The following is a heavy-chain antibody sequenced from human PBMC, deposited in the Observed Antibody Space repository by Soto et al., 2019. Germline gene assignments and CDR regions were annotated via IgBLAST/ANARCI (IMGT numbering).Heavy chain of an antibody. D-gene: IGHD1-26*01. CDR3: ALIVGYYYYYGMDV. V-gene: IGHV1-69*01. CDR1: GGTFSSYA. Sequence: QVQLVQSGAEVKKPGSSVKVSCKTSGGTFSSYAISWVRQAPGHGLEWMGGIIPLFGTANYAQKFQGRVTITADESTGTAYMERSSLSSEDTAVYYCALIVGYYYYYGMDVWGGGTTVTVSS. CDR2: IIPLFGTA. J-gene: IGHJ6*04.